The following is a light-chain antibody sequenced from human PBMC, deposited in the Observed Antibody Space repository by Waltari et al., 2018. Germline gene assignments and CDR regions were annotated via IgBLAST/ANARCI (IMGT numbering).Light chain of an antibody. V-gene: IGLV3-21*02. Sequence: SYVLAQPPSVSVAPGQTAPISCRGDHIGRQRVHRYQQRPGQAPVLVVHDDSDRPSGIPGRFSGSNSGNTATLTISRVEAGDEADYYCQVWDSSSDHILFGGGTKLTVL. J-gene: IGLJ2*01. CDR3: QVWDSSSDHIL. CDR1: HIGRQR. CDR2: DDS.